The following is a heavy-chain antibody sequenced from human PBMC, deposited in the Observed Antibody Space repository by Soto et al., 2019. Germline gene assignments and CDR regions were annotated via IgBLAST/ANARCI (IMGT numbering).Heavy chain of an antibody. D-gene: IGHD1-26*01. J-gene: IGHJ5*02. CDR2: INPHGGST. CDR3: ARSSGGNFGIIIEGTNWFAP. CDR1: RDTFTSYY. V-gene: IGHV1-46*01. Sequence: ASVKVSCKAPRDTFTSYYINWVRQAPGQGPEWMGVINPHGGSTAYAQKFKGRVTLTRDTSASTVYMEVSSLTSEDTAMYYCARSSGGNFGIIIEGTNWFAPWGQGTLVTVSS.